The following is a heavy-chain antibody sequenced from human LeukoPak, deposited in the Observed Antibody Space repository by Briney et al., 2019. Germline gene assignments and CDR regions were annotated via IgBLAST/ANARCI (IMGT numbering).Heavy chain of an antibody. Sequence: ASVKVSCKASGYTFTSYGISWVRQAPGQGLEWMGWISAYNGNTNYAQKLQGRVTMTTGTSTSTAYMELRSLRSDDTAVYYCARHRYYYGSGSYSPYNWFDPWGQGTLVTVSS. CDR3: ARHRYYYGSGSYSPYNWFDP. CDR2: ISAYNGNT. CDR1: GYTFTSYG. V-gene: IGHV1-18*01. D-gene: IGHD3-10*01. J-gene: IGHJ5*02.